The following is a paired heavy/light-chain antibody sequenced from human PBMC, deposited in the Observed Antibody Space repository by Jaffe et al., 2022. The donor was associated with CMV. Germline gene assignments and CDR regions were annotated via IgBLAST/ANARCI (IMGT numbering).Light chain of an antibody. CDR1: NIGRKS. V-gene: IGLV3-21*04. Sequence: SYVLTQSPSVSVAPGETASISCGGNNIGRKSVHWYQQRPGQAPVLVINNDSGRPSGIPERFSGSNSGNTATLTISRVDAGDEADYYCQVWDTTTDHPRWVFGGGTELTVL. CDR2: NDS. J-gene: IGLJ3*02. CDR3: QVWDTTTDHPRWV.
Heavy chain of an antibody. D-gene: IGHD1-26*01. J-gene: IGHJ3*01. Sequence: EVQLVESGGGLVAAGGSLRLSCAASGFTLSSFEMNWVRQAPGKGLEWVSYIGSSGNMIYYTDSVKGRFTISRDNAKNSLYLQMHSLRVEDAAIYYCARVGARVGDGFDVWGQGTKVTVSS. CDR1: GFTLSSFE. CDR2: IGSSGNMI. CDR3: ARVGARVGDGFDV. V-gene: IGHV3-48*03.